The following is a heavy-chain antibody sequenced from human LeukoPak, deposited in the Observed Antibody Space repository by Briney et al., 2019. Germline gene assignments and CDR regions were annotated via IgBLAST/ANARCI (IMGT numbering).Heavy chain of an antibody. CDR3: AREPGFDSSGYLNWFDP. D-gene: IGHD3-22*01. V-gene: IGHV4-59*01. Sequence: WETLSLTCTVSGGSISSYYWSWIRQPPGKGLEWLACISYSGSTKYNPSLKSRVTISVDTSKNQLSLKLSSVTAADTAVYYCAREPGFDSSGYLNWFDPWGQGTLVTVSS. J-gene: IGHJ5*02. CDR1: GGSISSYY. CDR2: ISYSGST.